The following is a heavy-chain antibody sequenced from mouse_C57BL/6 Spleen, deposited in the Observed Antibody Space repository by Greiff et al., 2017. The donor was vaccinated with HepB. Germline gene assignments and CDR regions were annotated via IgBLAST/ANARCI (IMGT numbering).Heavy chain of an antibody. CDR3: ARAYYDRGFDY. CDR2: IYPRSGNT. J-gene: IGHJ2*01. CDR1: GYTFTSYG. V-gene: IGHV1-81*01. Sequence: QVQLQQSGAELARPGASVKLSCKASGYTFTSYGISWVKQRTGQGLEWIGEIYPRSGNTYYNEKLKGKSTLTADKSSSTAYMELRSLTSEDSAVYFCARAYYDRGFDYWGQGTTLTVSS. D-gene: IGHD2-10*01.